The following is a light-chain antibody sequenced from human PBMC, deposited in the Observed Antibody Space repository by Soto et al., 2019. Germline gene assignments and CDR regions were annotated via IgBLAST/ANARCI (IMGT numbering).Light chain of an antibody. CDR3: QQYENLPT. J-gene: IGKJ5*01. CDR1: QDISNY. V-gene: IGKV1-33*01. CDR2: DAS. Sequence: DIQMTHNTSSLSASVGDRVTITCHASQDISNYLNWYQQKPGKAPKLLIYDASNLEAGVPSRFRGSGSGTDFTFTISRLQPEDIATYYCQQYENLPTFGQGTRLEIK.